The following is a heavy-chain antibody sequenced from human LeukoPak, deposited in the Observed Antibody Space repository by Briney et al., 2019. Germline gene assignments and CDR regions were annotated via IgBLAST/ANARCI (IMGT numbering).Heavy chain of an antibody. J-gene: IGHJ6*03. CDR2: INHSGST. CDR3: ARVIRRYCSGGSCYAPLPPSPYYYYYMDV. CDR1: GFTFSSYE. Sequence: GSLRLSCAASGFTFSSYEMNWIRQPPGKGLEWIGEINHSGSTNYNPSLKSRVTISVDTSKNQFSLKLSSVTAADTAVYYCARVIRRYCSGGSCYAPLPPSPYYYYYMDVWGKGTTVTVSS. D-gene: IGHD2-15*01. V-gene: IGHV4-34*01.